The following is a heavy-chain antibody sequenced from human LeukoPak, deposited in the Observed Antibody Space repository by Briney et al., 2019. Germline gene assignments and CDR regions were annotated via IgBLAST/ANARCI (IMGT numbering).Heavy chain of an antibody. Sequence: ASVKVSCKASGYTFTGYYVHWVRQAPGQGLEWMGWINPNSGGTNYAQKFQGRVTMTRDASNSIVYMEVSSLSSDDTAVYYCARDSSAALEFWGQGTPVTVSP. V-gene: IGHV1-2*02. CDR3: ARDSSAALEF. D-gene: IGHD2-2*01. CDR1: GYTFTGYY. J-gene: IGHJ4*02. CDR2: INPNSGGT.